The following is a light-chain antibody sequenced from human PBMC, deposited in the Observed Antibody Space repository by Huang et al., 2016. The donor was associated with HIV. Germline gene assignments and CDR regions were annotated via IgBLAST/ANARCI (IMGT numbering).Light chain of an antibody. J-gene: IGKJ5*01. CDR3: QHRSNWPIT. CDR1: QSVSSY. CDR2: DAS. Sequence: EIVLTQSPATLSLSLGERATLSCRASQSVSSYLAWYQQKPGQAPRLLIYDASNRATGISARFSGSGSGTDFTLTISSLEPEDFAVYYCQHRSNWPITFGQGTRLEIK. V-gene: IGKV3-11*01.